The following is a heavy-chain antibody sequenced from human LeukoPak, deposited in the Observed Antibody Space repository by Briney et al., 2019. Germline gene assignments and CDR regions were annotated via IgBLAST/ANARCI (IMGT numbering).Heavy chain of an antibody. CDR1: GGSISSYY. CDR2: IYHSGST. D-gene: IGHD5-12*01. V-gene: IGHV4-38-2*02. Sequence: SETLSLTCTVSGGSISSYYWGWIRQPPGKGLEWIGSIYHSGSTYYNPSLKSRVTISVDTSKNQFSLKLSSVTAADTAVYYCAVGGATDAFDIWGQGTMVTVSS. CDR3: AVGGATDAFDI. J-gene: IGHJ3*02.